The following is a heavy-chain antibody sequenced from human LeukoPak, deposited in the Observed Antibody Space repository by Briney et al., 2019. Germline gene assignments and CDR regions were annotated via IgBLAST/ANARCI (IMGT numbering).Heavy chain of an antibody. CDR3: ARSVIAARTLVA. V-gene: IGHV4-61*02. CDR2: IYTSGST. D-gene: IGHD6-6*01. CDR1: GGSISSGSYY. Sequence: SETLSLTCTVSGGSISSGSYYWSWIRQPAGKVREWIGRIYTSGSTNYNPSLKSRVAISVDTSKNQFSLKLSSVTAADTAVYYCARSVIAARTLVAWGQGTLVTVSS. J-gene: IGHJ5*02.